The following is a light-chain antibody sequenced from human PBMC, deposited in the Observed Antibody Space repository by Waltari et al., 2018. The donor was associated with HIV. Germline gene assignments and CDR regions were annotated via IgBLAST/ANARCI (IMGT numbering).Light chain of an antibody. CDR1: RTILYNSDNRNY. V-gene: IGKV4-1*01. Sequence: DIVMTQSPDSPAVSLGERVIIKCNSSRTILYNSDNRNYLAWSQQKPGQAPRVLIYWASTRAFGVPGRFSGSRSGTDFSLTISSLQDDDVAIYFCQQYYSLPVTFGGGTKVERK. CDR3: QQYYSLPVT. J-gene: IGKJ4*02. CDR2: WAS.